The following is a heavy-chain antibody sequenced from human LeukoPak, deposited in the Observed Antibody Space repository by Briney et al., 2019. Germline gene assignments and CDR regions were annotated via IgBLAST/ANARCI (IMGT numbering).Heavy chain of an antibody. V-gene: IGHV4-61*02. CDR2: IYTSGST. CDR3: ARGSGTYYYDSSGYYLDY. J-gene: IGHJ4*02. D-gene: IGHD3-22*01. Sequence: SETLSLTCTVSGGSISSGSYYWRWLRQPAGKGLEWIGRIYTSGSTNYNPSLKSRVTISVDTSKNQFSLKLSSVTAADAAVYYCARGSGTYYYDSSGYYLDYWGQGTLVTVSS. CDR1: GGSISSGSYY.